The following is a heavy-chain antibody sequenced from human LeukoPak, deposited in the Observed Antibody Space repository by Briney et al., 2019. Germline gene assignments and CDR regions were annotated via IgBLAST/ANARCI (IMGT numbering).Heavy chain of an antibody. V-gene: IGHV4-59*12. CDR3: ARMYGSGSYFLDY. CDR2: IYYSGST. Sequence: SETLSLTCTVSGGSISSYYWSWIRQPPGKGLEWIGYIYYSGSTNYNPSLKSRVTISVDTSKNQFSLKLSSVTAADTAVYYCARMYGSGSYFLDYWGQGTLVTVSS. J-gene: IGHJ4*02. CDR1: GGSISSYY. D-gene: IGHD3-10*01.